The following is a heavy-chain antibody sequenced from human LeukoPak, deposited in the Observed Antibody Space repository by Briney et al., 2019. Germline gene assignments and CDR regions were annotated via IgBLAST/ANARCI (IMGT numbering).Heavy chain of an antibody. V-gene: IGHV1-69*05. CDR1: GGTFSSYA. J-gene: IGHJ3*02. D-gene: IGHD4-23*01. Sequence: GASVKVSCKASGGTFSSYAISWVRQASGQGLEWMGRIIPIFGTANYAQKFQGRVTITTDESTSTAYMELSSPRSEDTAVYYCAREQTPLPAPDAFDIWGQGTMVTVSS. CDR2: IIPIFGTA. CDR3: AREQTPLPAPDAFDI.